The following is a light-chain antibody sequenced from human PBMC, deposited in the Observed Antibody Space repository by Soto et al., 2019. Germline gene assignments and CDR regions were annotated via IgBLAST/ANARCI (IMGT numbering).Light chain of an antibody. J-gene: IGKJ1*01. Sequence: VLTQSPGALSLSPVETATLSFRASQSVSSSCLGWYQQKPGQAPRLLIYGASSRATGIPGRFSGSGSGTDFTLTISRLEPEDFAVYYCQQYGSSPWTFGQGTKVDIK. CDR2: GAS. CDR3: QQYGSSPWT. V-gene: IGKV3-20*01. CDR1: QSVSSSC.